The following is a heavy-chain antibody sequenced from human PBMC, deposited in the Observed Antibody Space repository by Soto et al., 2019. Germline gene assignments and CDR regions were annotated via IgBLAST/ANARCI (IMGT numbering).Heavy chain of an antibody. V-gene: IGHV4-39*01. D-gene: IGHD5-12*01. CDR3: ASVRRGGYDSLRYYYGMDV. Sequence: QLQLQESGPGLVKPSETLSLTCTVSGGSISSSSYYWGWIRQPPGKGLEWIGSIYYSGSTSYNPSLKSRVTISVDTSKNQFSLKLSSVTAADTAVYYCASVRRGGYDSLRYYYGMDVWGQGTTVTVSS. CDR1: GGSISSSSYY. CDR2: IYYSGST. J-gene: IGHJ6*01.